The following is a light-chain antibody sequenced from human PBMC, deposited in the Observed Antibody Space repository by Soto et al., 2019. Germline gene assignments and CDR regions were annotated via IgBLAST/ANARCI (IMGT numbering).Light chain of an antibody. J-gene: IGKJ1*01. Sequence: EIVLTQSPATLSLSPGERATLSCRAGQSVSNYLAWYQHKPGQAPRLLIFHASSRATGFPARFSGSGSGTEFTLIISGVEAEEFAMYYCQQYGDSPWTFGQGTKVDIK. CDR1: QSVSNY. CDR3: QQYGDSPWT. CDR2: HAS. V-gene: IGKV3-20*01.